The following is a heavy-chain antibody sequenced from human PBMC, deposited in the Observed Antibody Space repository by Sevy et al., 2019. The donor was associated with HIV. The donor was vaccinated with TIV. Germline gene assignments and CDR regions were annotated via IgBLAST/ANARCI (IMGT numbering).Heavy chain of an antibody. V-gene: IGHV3-11*01. CDR2: ITSGGNSI. D-gene: IGHD4-17*01. J-gene: IGHJ6*03. Sequence: GGSLRLSCSVSGFAFSDYYMTWIRQAPGKGLEWVSYITSGGNSINYVGSVKGRFTVSRDNTKNSLYLQMNSLRAEDTAVYYCARVDYDDYTTWGTGYYYMDVWGKGTMVTVSS. CDR3: ARVDYDDYTTWGTGYYYMDV. CDR1: GFAFSDYY.